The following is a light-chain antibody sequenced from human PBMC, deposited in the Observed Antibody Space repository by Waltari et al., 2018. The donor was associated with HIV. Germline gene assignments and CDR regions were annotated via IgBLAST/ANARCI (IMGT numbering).Light chain of an antibody. CDR1: VLAKQY. J-gene: IGLJ3*02. V-gene: IGLV3-25*03. CDR3: QSADNSDSYDWV. Sequence: SYELTQPPSVSVSPGQTARITCSGDVLAKQYAYWYQQKAGQAPVLVIYKDNERPSGIPERFSGSSSGTTVTLTISGIQATDEADYYCQSADNSDSYDWVFGGGTKLTVL. CDR2: KDN.